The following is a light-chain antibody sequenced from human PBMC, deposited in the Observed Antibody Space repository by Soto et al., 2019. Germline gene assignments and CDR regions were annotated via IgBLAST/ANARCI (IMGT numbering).Light chain of an antibody. V-gene: IGKV1-39*01. CDR2: EAS. J-gene: IGKJ3*01. CDR3: NQTCSSPRT. Sequence: DIPMTQSPSSLSASVGDTVTITCRASQTVHAFLRWYQHKSDRAPRLLIYEASTLHTGVPSRFSGSGSGTDFTLTIDGLQPEDFAAYYCNQTCSSPRTFGPGTKL. CDR1: QTVHAF.